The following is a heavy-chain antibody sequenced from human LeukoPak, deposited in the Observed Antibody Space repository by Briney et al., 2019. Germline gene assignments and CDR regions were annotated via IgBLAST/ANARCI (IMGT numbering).Heavy chain of an antibody. Sequence: GGSLRLSCAASGFTFSSYWMSWVRQAPGKGLEWLANIKQDGSDKYYVDSVKGRFTISRDNAKNSLYLQMNSLRAEDTAVYYCARGGYGDYRFAYWGQGTLVTVSS. CDR1: GFTFSSYW. CDR3: ARGGYGDYRFAY. J-gene: IGHJ4*02. CDR2: IKQDGSDK. D-gene: IGHD4-17*01. V-gene: IGHV3-7*04.